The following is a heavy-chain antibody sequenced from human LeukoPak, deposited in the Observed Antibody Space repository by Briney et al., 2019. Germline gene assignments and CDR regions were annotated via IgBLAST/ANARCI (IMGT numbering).Heavy chain of an antibody. CDR2: FNPSGGST. V-gene: IGHV1-46*03. D-gene: IGHD3-22*01. J-gene: IGHJ4*02. CDR1: GYTFTSYY. CDR3: ARDRRAYYYDSSGYYYAGY. Sequence: VASVKVSCKASGYTFTSYYMHWVRQAPGQGLEWMGIFNPSGGSTSYAQKFQGRVTMTRDTSTSTVYMELSSLRSEDTAVYYCARDRRAYYYDSSGYYYAGYWGQGTLVTVSS.